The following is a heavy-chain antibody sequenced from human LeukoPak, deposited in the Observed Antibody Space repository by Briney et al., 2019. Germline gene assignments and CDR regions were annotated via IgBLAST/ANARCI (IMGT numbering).Heavy chain of an antibody. V-gene: IGHV3-30*02. Sequence: GGSLRLSCAASGYTFSSYGMHWVRQAPGKGLEWVAFIRYDGSNKYYADSVKGRFTISRDNSKNTLYLQMNSLRAEDTAVYYCAKDYYTSGTNFDYWGQGTLVTVSS. D-gene: IGHD3-10*01. CDR1: GYTFSSYG. CDR2: IRYDGSNK. J-gene: IGHJ4*02. CDR3: AKDYYTSGTNFDY.